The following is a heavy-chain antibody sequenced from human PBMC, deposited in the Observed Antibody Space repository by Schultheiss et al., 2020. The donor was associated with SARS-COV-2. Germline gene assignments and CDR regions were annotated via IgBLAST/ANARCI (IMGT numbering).Heavy chain of an antibody. V-gene: IGHV3-73*01. Sequence: GESLKIPCAASGFTFSGSAMHWVRQASGKGLEWVGRIRSKANSYATAYAASVKGRFTISRDDSKNTAYLQMNSLKTEDTAVYYCAKLHGPFDYWGQGTLVTVSS. J-gene: IGHJ4*02. CDR2: IRSKANSYAT. CDR1: GFTFSGSA. CDR3: AKLHGPFDY.